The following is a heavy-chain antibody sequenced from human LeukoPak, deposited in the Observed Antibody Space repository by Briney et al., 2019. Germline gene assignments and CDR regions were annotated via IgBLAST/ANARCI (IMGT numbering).Heavy chain of an antibody. Sequence: GGSLRLSCAASGFTSSSYWMSWVRQAPGKGLEWVANIKPDGSDKYYVDSVKGRFTISRDNAKNSLYLQMNSLRVEDTALYYCAREGESSGYYNDYWGQGTLVTVSS. J-gene: IGHJ4*02. CDR3: AREGESSGYYNDY. D-gene: IGHD3-22*01. V-gene: IGHV3-7*01. CDR1: GFTSSSYW. CDR2: IKPDGSDK.